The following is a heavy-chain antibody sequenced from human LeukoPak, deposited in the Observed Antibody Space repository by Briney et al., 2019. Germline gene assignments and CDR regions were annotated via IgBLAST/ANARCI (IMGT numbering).Heavy chain of an antibody. CDR1: GGTFSSYA. V-gene: IGHV1-69*01. CDR2: IIPIFGTA. Sequence: SVKVSCKASGGTFSSYAISWVRQAPGQGLEWMGGIIPIFGTANYAQKFQGRVTITADESTSTAYMELSSLRSEDTAVYYCARDRIVVVPAAIRPKPSVEYYTGVWGKGTTVTVSS. CDR3: ARDRIVVVPAAIRPKPSVEYYTGV. D-gene: IGHD2-2*02. J-gene: IGHJ6*03.